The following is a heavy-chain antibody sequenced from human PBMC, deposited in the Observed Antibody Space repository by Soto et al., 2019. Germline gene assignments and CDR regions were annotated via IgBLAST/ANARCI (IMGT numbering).Heavy chain of an antibody. D-gene: IGHD2-21*02. CDR3: ARRDPRYWYFDL. V-gene: IGHV1-3*01. CDR1: GYTFTSYA. Sequence: QVQLVQSGAEVKKPGASVKVSCKASGYTFTSYAMHWVRQAPGQRLEWMGWINAGNGNTKYSQKFQGRVTITRDTSASTAYMELSSLRSEDTAVYYCARRDPRYWYFDLWGRGTLVTVSS. J-gene: IGHJ2*01. CDR2: INAGNGNT.